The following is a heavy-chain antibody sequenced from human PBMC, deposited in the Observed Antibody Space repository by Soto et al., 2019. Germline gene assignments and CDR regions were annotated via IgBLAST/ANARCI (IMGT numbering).Heavy chain of an antibody. V-gene: IGHV1-18*01. CDR2: ISAYNGNT. CDR1: GYTFTSYG. Sequence: QVQLVQSGAEVKKPGASVKVSCKASGYTFTSYGISWVRQAPGQGLEWMGWISAYNGNTNYSQKFQGRVTMTTDTXXXXXXXXXXXXXXXXXXXXXXXXXXXXXXXXXXXLGNYFDYWGQGALVTVSS. J-gene: IGHJ4*02. CDR3: XXXXXXXXXXXXXLGNYFDY.